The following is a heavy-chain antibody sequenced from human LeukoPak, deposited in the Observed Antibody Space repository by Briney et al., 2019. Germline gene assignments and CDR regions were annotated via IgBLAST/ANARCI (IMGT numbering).Heavy chain of an antibody. CDR2: MYLSGTT. CDR1: EFSLINAW. Sequence: GSLRLSCAASEFSLINAWMSWVRQPPGKGLEWIGEMYLSGTTHSNPSVKSRVTISIDKSKNQFFLNLSSVTAADTAVYYCAGLVGRYSSGLYYYYFDYWGQGTLVTVSS. D-gene: IGHD3-22*01. V-gene: IGHV4-4*02. J-gene: IGHJ4*02. CDR3: AGLVGRYSSGLYYYYFDY.